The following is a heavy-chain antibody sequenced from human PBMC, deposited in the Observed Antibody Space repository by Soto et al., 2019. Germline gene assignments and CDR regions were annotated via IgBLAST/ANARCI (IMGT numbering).Heavy chain of an antibody. CDR3: ARDYARGWCQF. D-gene: IGHD2-8*02. Sequence: PGGSLRLSCIASGFDFSNSGIQWVRQTPGKGLEWVALISFDGDKYYVDSVKGRFTISRDNPTNTVYLQMNRLRPEDTGVYYCARDYARGWCQFWGQGTLVTVSS. J-gene: IGHJ4*02. CDR2: ISFDGDK. CDR1: GFDFSNSG. V-gene: IGHV3-30*03.